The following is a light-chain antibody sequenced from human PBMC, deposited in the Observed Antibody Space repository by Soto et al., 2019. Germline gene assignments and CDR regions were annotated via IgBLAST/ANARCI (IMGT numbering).Light chain of an antibody. CDR2: GAS. V-gene: IGKV3-15*01. J-gene: IGKJ1*01. CDR1: QSVSSN. CDR3: QQYGSSPFWT. Sequence: ERVMTQSPATLSVCPGERATLSCRASQSVSSNLAWYQQKPGQAPRLLIYGASTGATGIPARFSGSGSGTDFTLTISRLEPEDFAVYYCQQYGSSPFWTFGQGTKVDIK.